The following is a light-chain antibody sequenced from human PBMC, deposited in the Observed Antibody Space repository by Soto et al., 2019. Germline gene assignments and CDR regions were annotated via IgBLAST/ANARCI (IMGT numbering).Light chain of an antibody. CDR1: QRVSSSY. CDR3: QQYGSSPPT. J-gene: IGKJ3*01. Sequence: EIVLTQSPGTLSFSPGERATLSCRASQRVSSSYLAWYQQKPGQAPRLLIYGASSRATGIPDRFSGSGSGTDFTLTISRLEPEDFAVYYCQQYGSSPPTFGPGTKVDIK. V-gene: IGKV3-20*01. CDR2: GAS.